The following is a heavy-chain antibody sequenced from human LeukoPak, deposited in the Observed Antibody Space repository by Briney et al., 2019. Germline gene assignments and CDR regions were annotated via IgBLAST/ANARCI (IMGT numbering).Heavy chain of an antibody. D-gene: IGHD6-19*01. CDR2: INPSGGST. J-gene: IGHJ1*01. CDR3: ARDPRIAVAPRSDFQH. CDR1: GYTFTSYY. Sequence: GASVKVSCKASGYTFTSYYMHWVRQAPGQGLEWMGIINPSGGSTSYAQKFQGRVTMTRDTSTSTVYMELSSLRSEDTAVYYCARDPRIAVAPRSDFQHWGQGTLVTVSS. V-gene: IGHV1-46*01.